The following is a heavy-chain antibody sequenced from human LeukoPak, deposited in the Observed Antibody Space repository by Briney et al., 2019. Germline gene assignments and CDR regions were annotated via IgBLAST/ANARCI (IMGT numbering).Heavy chain of an antibody. J-gene: IGHJ4*02. V-gene: IGHV1-46*01. CDR1: GYTFTINH. CDR3: ARADGSSGGIIDY. D-gene: IGHD2-15*01. CDR2: INPSGDST. Sequence: RASVKVSCKASGYTFTINHIHWVRQAPGQGLEWMGVINPSGDSTTYAQNFQGRVTMTRDTSTSTVYMELSSLRSEDTAVYYCARADGSSGGIIDYWGQGTLVTVSS.